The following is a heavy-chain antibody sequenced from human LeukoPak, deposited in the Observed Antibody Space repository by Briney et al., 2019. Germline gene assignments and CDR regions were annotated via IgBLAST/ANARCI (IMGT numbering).Heavy chain of an antibody. D-gene: IGHD2-2*01. V-gene: IGHV4-59*01. CDR1: GGSISSYY. CDR3: ASWDIVVAPAAKYSYNWFDP. CDR2: IYYSGST. J-gene: IGHJ5*02. Sequence: SETLSLTCTVSGGSISSYYWSWIRQPPGKGLEWIGYIYYSGSTNYNPSLKSRVTISVDTSKNQFSLKLSSVTAADTAVYYCASWDIVVAPAAKYSYNWFDPWGQGTLVTVSS.